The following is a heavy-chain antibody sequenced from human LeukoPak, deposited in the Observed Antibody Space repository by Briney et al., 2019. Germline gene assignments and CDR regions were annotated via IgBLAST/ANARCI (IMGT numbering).Heavy chain of an antibody. D-gene: IGHD4-11*01. J-gene: IGHJ6*02. Sequence: PSETLSLTCTVSGGSISSYYWSWIRQPPGKGLEWIGYIYYSGSTNYNPSLKSRVTISVDTSKNQFSLKLSSVTAADTAVYYCARDGSNWSNDYYHGVDVWGQGTTVTVSS. CDR3: ARDGSNWSNDYYHGVDV. V-gene: IGHV4-59*01. CDR1: GGSISSYY. CDR2: IYYSGST.